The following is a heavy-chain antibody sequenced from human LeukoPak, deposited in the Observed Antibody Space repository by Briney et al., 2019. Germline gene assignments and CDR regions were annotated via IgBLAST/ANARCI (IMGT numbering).Heavy chain of an antibody. V-gene: IGHV1-2*02. CDR2: INPNSGGT. D-gene: IGHD6-19*01. CDR1: GYTFTGYY. CDR3: ARVGHSSGWYGAY. Sequence: GASVKVSCKASGYTFTGYYMHWVRQAPGQGLEWMGWINPNSGGTNYAQKFQGRVTMTRGTSISTAYMELSRLRSDDTAVYYCARVGHSSGWYGAYWGQGTLVTVSS. J-gene: IGHJ4*02.